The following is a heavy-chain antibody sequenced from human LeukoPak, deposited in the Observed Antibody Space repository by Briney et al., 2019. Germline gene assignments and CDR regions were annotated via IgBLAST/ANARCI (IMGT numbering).Heavy chain of an antibody. CDR1: GGSINNYY. D-gene: IGHD3-22*01. CDR2: IYYSGST. V-gene: IGHV4-59*01. J-gene: IGHJ4*02. CDR3: ARHRGSGYPYFDY. Sequence: PSETLSLTCTVSGGSINNYYWSWIRQPPGKGLEWIGYIYYSGSTNYNPSLKSRVTISVDTSKNHFSLKLSSPTAADTAVYYCARHRGSGYPYFDYWGQGTLVTVSS.